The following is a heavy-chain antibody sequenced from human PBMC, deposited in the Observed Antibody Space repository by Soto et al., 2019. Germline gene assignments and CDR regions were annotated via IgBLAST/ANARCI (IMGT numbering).Heavy chain of an antibody. CDR3: AKRSAPNDAFDI. D-gene: IGHD6-6*01. Sequence: LQTLSLTCAISGDSVSSTSAASKWIRQSPSSGLEWLGRTYYRSKWYNDYAVSVKSRITINPDTSKNQFSLQLNSVTPEDTAVSYCAKRSAPNDAFDIWGQGTMVTVSS. J-gene: IGHJ3*02. CDR1: GDSVSSTSAA. CDR2: TYYRSKWYN. V-gene: IGHV6-1*01.